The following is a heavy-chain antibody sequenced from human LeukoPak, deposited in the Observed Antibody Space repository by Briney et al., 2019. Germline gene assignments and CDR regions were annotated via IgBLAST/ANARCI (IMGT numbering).Heavy chain of an antibody. D-gene: IGHD3-10*01. J-gene: IGHJ4*02. CDR1: GFTFSSYG. CDR2: ISYDGSNK. V-gene: IGHV3-30*18. CDR3: AKDSGGFGELGYFDY. Sequence: GRSLRLSCAASGFTFSSYGMHWVRQAPGKGLEWVAVISYDGSNKYYADSVKGRFTISRDNSKNTLYLQMNSLRAEDTAVYYCAKDSGGFGELGYFDYWGQGTPVTVSS.